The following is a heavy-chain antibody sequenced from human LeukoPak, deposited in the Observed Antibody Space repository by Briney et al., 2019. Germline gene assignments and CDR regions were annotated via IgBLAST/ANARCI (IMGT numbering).Heavy chain of an antibody. V-gene: IGHV4-38-2*01. CDR1: GYSISSGYY. J-gene: IGHJ4*02. Sequence: NTSETLSLTCAVSGYSISSGYYWGWIRQPPGKGLERIGSIYHSGSTVYSPSLKSRVTISVDTSKNQFSLRLNSVTAADTAVYYCARNISLGRDTTMVTVFDYWGQGTLVTVSS. D-gene: IGHD5-18*01. CDR2: IYHSGST. CDR3: ARNISLGRDTTMVTVFDY.